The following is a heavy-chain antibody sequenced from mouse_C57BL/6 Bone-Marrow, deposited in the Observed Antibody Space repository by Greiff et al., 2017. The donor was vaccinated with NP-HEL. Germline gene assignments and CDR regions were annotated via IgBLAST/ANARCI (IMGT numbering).Heavy chain of an antibody. J-gene: IGHJ2*01. CDR3: ARREYDDDGGFLGY. Sequence: EVQLQQSGPELVKPGASVKMSCKASGYTFTDYNMHWVKQSHGKSLEWIGYINPNNGGTNYNQKFKGKATLTVNKSSSTAYMELRSLTSEDSAVYYCARREYDDDGGFLGYWGQGTTLTVSS. CDR1: GYTFTDYN. CDR2: INPNNGGT. D-gene: IGHD2-4*01. V-gene: IGHV1-22*01.